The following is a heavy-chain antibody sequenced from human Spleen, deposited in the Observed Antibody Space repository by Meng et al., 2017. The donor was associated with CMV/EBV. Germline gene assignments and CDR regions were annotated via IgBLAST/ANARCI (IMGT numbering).Heavy chain of an antibody. V-gene: IGHV1-8*03. CDR3: ARRVATIPYYFDY. CDR2: MNPNSGNT. Sequence: ASVKVSCKASGYTFTSYDINWVRQATGQGLEWMGWMNPNSGNTGYAQKFQGRVTITRNTSISTAYMELSSLRSEDTAVYYCARRVATIPYYFDYWGQGTLVTVSS. J-gene: IGHJ4*02. CDR1: GYTFTSYD. D-gene: IGHD5-12*01.